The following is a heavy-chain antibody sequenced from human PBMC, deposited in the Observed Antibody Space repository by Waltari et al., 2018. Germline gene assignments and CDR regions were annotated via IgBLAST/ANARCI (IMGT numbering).Heavy chain of an antibody. D-gene: IGHD6-19*01. V-gene: IGHV1-46*01. CDR3: ARVGGAVGSLDY. CDR1: GYTFTSYY. J-gene: IGHJ4*02. CDR2: SNPSGGST. Sequence: QVQLVQSGAEVKKPGASVKVSCKASGYTFTSYYMHWVRQAPGQGLEWMGRSNPSGGSTRYEQKCQGRVTMTRDTATSTVYMELSSMRSEDTAVYYCARVGGAVGSLDYWGQGTLVTVSS.